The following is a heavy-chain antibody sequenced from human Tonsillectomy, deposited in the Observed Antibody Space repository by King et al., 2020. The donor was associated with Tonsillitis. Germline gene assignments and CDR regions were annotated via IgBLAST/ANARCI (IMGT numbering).Heavy chain of an antibody. Sequence: VQLVESGGGLVQPGRSLRLSCAASGFTFDDYAMHWVRQAPGKGLEWVSGISWNSGSIGYADSVKGRFTISRDNAMNSLYLQMNSLRAEDTALYYCAKGISSSWYYFDYWGQGTLVTVSS. CDR3: AKGISSSWYYFDY. D-gene: IGHD6-13*01. J-gene: IGHJ4*02. CDR2: ISWNSGSI. CDR1: GFTFDDYA. V-gene: IGHV3-9*01.